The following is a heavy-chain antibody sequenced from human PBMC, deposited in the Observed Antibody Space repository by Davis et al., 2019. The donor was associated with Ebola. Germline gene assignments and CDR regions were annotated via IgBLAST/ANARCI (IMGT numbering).Heavy chain of an antibody. V-gene: IGHV3-66*01. Sequence: PGWSLRLSFPPSPFSFTLHYMSWVRQAPGKGLEWVSVIYSGGSTYYADSVKGRFTISRDNSKNTLYLQMNSLRAEDTAVYYCAGGWIQLWFPFDYWGQGTLVTVS. J-gene: IGHJ4*02. CDR2: IYSGGST. CDR1: PFSFTLHY. CDR3: AGGWIQLWFPFDY. D-gene: IGHD5-18*01.